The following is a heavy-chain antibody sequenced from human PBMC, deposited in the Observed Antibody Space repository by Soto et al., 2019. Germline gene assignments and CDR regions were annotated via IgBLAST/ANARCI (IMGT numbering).Heavy chain of an antibody. J-gene: IGHJ4*02. Sequence: QVQLQESGPGLVKPSQTLSLTCTVSGCSIRRSDYYWSWVRQFPGRGLEWIGYIYHSGSTFYNPSLMSRGVISVDTSRNQFSLSLTSVTAADKAVYCARVEAIIRSLGYFDSWGQGIRVTVTS. D-gene: IGHD3-16*01. V-gene: IGHV4-31*03. CDR2: IYHSGST. CDR1: GCSIRRSDYY. CDR3: ARVEAIIRSLGYFDS.